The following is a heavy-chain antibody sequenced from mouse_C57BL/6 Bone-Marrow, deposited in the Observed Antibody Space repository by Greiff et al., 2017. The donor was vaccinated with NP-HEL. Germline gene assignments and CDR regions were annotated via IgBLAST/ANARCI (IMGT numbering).Heavy chain of an antibody. V-gene: IGHV1-76*01. Sequence: VQLVESGAELVRPGASVKLSCKASGYTFTDYYINWVKQRPGQGLEWIARIYPGSGNTYYNEKFKGKATLTAEKSSSTAYMQLSSLTSEDSAVYFCARGDYYGSRGYFDVWGTGTTVTVSS. D-gene: IGHD1-1*01. CDR2: IYPGSGNT. CDR3: ARGDYYGSRGYFDV. CDR1: GYTFTDYY. J-gene: IGHJ1*03.